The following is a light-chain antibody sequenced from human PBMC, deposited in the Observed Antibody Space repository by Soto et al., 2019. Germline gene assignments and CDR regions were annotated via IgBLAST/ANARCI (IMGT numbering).Light chain of an antibody. V-gene: IGKV3-15*01. CDR1: QSVSSN. CDR2: GAS. J-gene: IGKJ1*01. CDR3: QQYNNWPWT. Sequence: EIVMTQSPATQSVSTKERATLSCSASQSVSSNLAWYQQKPGQAPRLLIYGASTRATGIPARFSGSGSGTEFTLTISSLQSEDFAVYYCQQYNNWPWTFGQGTKV.